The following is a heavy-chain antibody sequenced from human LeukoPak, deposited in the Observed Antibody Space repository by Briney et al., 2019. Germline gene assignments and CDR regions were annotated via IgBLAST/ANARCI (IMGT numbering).Heavy chain of an antibody. Sequence: PSETLSLTCTVSGYSISSGYYWGWIRQPPGKGLEWIGSIYHSGSTYYNPSLKSRVTISVDTSKTQFSLKLSSVTAADTAVYYCARHYCSSTSCYSGWFDPWGQGTLVTVSS. CDR2: IYHSGST. CDR1: GYSISSGYY. J-gene: IGHJ5*02. D-gene: IGHD2-2*01. CDR3: ARHYCSSTSCYSGWFDP. V-gene: IGHV4-38-2*02.